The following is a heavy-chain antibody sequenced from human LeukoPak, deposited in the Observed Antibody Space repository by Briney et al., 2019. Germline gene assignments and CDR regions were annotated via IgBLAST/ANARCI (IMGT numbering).Heavy chain of an antibody. J-gene: IGHJ4*02. CDR1: GYSFTSYW. D-gene: IGHD3-3*01. Sequence: GESLKISCKASGYSFTSYWIAWVRQMPGKGPEWMGIINPSGGSTSYAQKFQGRVTMTRDTSTSTVYMELSSLRSEDTAVYYCARGRVQGDFWSGYYRAYFDYWGQGTLVTVSS. CDR2: INPSGGST. V-gene: IGHV1-46*01. CDR3: ARGRVQGDFWSGYYRAYFDY.